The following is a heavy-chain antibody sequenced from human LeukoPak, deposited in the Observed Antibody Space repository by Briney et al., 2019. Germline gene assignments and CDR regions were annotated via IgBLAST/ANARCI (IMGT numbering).Heavy chain of an antibody. CDR3: ARGRIYYDSSGPFDY. CDR1: GYTFTGYC. Sequence: ASVKVSCKASGYTFTGYCIHWVRQAPGQGLEWMGWINPNSGGTNYAQKFQGRVTMTRDTSISTAYMELSRLTSDDTAVYYCARGRIYYDSSGPFDYWGQGTLVTVSS. D-gene: IGHD3-22*01. CDR2: INPNSGGT. J-gene: IGHJ4*02. V-gene: IGHV1-2*02.